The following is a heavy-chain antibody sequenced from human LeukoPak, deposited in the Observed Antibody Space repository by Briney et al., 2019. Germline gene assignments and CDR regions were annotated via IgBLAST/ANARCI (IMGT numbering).Heavy chain of an antibody. V-gene: IGHV3-21*01. D-gene: IGHD6-19*01. J-gene: IGHJ4*02. CDR3: ARDKTVADLDY. CDR1: GFTFSHYG. Sequence: GGSLRLSCAASGFTFSHYGMHWVRQAPGKGLEWVSSISSSSSYIYYADSVKGRFTISRDNAKNSLYLQMNSLRAEDTAVYYCARDKTVADLDYWGQGTLVTVSS. CDR2: ISSSSSYI.